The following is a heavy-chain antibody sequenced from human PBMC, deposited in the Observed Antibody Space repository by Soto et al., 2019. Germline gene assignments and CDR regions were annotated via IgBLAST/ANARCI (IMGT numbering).Heavy chain of an antibody. J-gene: IGHJ4*02. Sequence: GGSLRLSCAASGFTFSSYGMLWVRQAPGKGLERVAVISYVGSNNYYVDSVKGRFTISRDKSKNTLYLQMNSLRAEDTAVYYCAKSRRGIAARPGAAFDCWDQGT. CDR2: ISYVGSNN. CDR3: AKSRRGIAARPGAAFDC. D-gene: IGHD6-6*01. V-gene: IGHV3-30*18. CDR1: GFTFSSYG.